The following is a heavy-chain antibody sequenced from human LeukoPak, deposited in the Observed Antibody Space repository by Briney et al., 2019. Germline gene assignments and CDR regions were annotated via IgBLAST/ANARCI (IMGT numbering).Heavy chain of an antibody. J-gene: IGHJ4*02. CDR2: ISSSSSYI. CDR1: GFTFSSYS. D-gene: IGHD5-18*01. V-gene: IGHV3-21*01. CDR3: ARAIGGYSYGEVDY. Sequence: PGGSLRLSCAASGFTFSSYSMKWVRQAPGKGLEWVSSISSSSSYICYADSVKGRFTISRDNAKNSLYLQMNSLRAEDTAVYYCARAIGGYSYGEVDYWGQGTLVTVSS.